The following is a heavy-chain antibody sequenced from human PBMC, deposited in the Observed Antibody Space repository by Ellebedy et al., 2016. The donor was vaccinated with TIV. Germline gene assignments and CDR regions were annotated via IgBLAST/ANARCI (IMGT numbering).Heavy chain of an antibody. V-gene: IGHV3-7*03. CDR3: ARGGYGRPFDC. Sequence: GESLKIPCAASGFPFSNYWMKWVRQAPGKGLEWVANIKQDGSEKYYVDSVKGRFTISRENAKNSLFLQMNSLRVEDTAVYFCARGGYGRPFDCWGQGTLVTVSS. CDR2: IKQDGSEK. CDR1: GFPFSNYW. J-gene: IGHJ4*02. D-gene: IGHD5-12*01.